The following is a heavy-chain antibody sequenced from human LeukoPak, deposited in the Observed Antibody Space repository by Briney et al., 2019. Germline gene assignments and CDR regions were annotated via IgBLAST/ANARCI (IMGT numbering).Heavy chain of an antibody. J-gene: IGHJ4*02. CDR3: ARDHAGLDS. Sequence: SQTLSLTFAISGDSVSSNSAAWNWVRQSPSRGLEWLGRTYYRSKWYNHYAASVKSRISINPDTSKNKFSLQLNSVTPEDTAVYFCARDHAGLDSWGQGNLVTVSS. CDR2: TYYRSKWYN. D-gene: IGHD6-13*01. V-gene: IGHV6-1*01. CDR1: GDSVSSNSAA.